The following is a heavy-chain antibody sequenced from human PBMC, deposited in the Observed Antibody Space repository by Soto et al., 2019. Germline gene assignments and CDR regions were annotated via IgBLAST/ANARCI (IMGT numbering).Heavy chain of an antibody. J-gene: IGHJ6*02. CDR2: MNPNSGNT. Sequence: ASVKVSCKASGYTFTSYDINWVRQATGQGLEWMGWMNPNSGNTGYAQKFQGRVTMTGNTSISTAYMELSSLRSEDTAVYYCARRRGDGYNFYYYYGMDVWGQGTTVTVSS. D-gene: IGHD5-12*01. CDR1: GYTFTSYD. CDR3: ARRRGDGYNFYYYYGMDV. V-gene: IGHV1-8*01.